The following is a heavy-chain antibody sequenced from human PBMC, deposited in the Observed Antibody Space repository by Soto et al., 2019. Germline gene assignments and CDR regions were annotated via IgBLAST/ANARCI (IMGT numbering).Heavy chain of an antibody. V-gene: IGHV4-39*01. J-gene: IGHJ6*02. Sequence: QLQLQESGPGLVKPSETLSLTCTVSGGSISSSSYYWGWIRQPPGKGLEWIGSIYYSGSTYYNPSLKSRVTISVDTSKNQFSLKLSSVTAADTAVYYCARPSYYDFWSGYSTTHYYYYGMDVWGQGTTVTVSS. CDR2: IYYSGST. D-gene: IGHD3-3*01. CDR1: GGSISSSSYY. CDR3: ARPSYYDFWSGYSTTHYYYYGMDV.